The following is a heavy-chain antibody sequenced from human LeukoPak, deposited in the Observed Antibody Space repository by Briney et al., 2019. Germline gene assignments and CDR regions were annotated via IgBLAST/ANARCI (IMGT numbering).Heavy chain of an antibody. CDR3: ARAIFVRGVVYFDY. CDR2: IKQDGSEK. CDR1: GFTFSSYY. J-gene: IGHJ4*02. Sequence: HPGGSLRLSCAASGFTFSSYYMSWVRQAPGKGLEWVANIKQDGSEKYYVDSVKGRFAVSRDNAKNSLYLQMNSLRAEDTAVYYCARAIFVRGVVYFDYWGQGTLVTVSS. D-gene: IGHD3-10*01. V-gene: IGHV3-7*01.